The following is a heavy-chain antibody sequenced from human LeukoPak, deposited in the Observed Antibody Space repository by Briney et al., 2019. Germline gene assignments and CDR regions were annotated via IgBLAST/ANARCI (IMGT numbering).Heavy chain of an antibody. CDR2: ISHDGSTK. D-gene: IGHD5-24*01. CDR3: TRERWLQSFDY. Sequence: PGGSLRLSCAASGFTLDSYAIHWVRQAPGKGLTWVAAISHDGSTKHYAGSVKGRFTISRDNSKNTLYLQMNSLNTEDTALYYCTRERWLQSFDYWGQGTLVTVSA. CDR1: GFTLDSYA. V-gene: IGHV3-30*04. J-gene: IGHJ4*02.